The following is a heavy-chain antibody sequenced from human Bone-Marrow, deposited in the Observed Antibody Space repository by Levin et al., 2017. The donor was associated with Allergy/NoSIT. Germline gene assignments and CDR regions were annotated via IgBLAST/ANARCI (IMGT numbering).Heavy chain of an antibody. CDR3: AKDILG. CDR1: GFTFSSYA. D-gene: IGHD3-16*01. Sequence: GESLKISCAASGFTFSSYAMSWVRQAPGKGLEWVSTISDSGGNTYYADSVKGRFTISRDNSKNTLYLQMNSLRADDTAVYYCAKDILGRGQGTLVTVSS. J-gene: IGHJ4*02. V-gene: IGHV3-23*01. CDR2: ISDSGGNT.